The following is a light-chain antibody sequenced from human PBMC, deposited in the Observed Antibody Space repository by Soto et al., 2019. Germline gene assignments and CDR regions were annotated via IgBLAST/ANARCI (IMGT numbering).Light chain of an antibody. J-gene: IGKJ4*01. CDR1: QSISTW. Sequence: DIQMTQSPSTLSASVGDRVTITCRASQSISTWLAWYQQKPGKAPKLLIYDVSNLESGVPSRFSGSGSGTEFTLTISSLQPEDFATYYCQQANSFPLTFGGGTKVDIK. CDR3: QQANSFPLT. V-gene: IGKV1-5*01. CDR2: DVS.